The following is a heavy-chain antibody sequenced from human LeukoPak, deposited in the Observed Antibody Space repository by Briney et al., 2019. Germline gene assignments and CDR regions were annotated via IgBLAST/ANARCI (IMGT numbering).Heavy chain of an antibody. CDR1: GYTFTNYA. CDR3: AREEYYDTSASTNFDY. Sequence: ASVKVSCKASGYTFTNYAMNWVRQAPGQGLEWMGWINTSTGNPTYAQGFTGRFVFSLDTSVSTAYLQISSLKAEDTAVYYCAREEYYDTSASTNFDYWGQGTLVTVSS. V-gene: IGHV7-4-1*02. J-gene: IGHJ4*02. D-gene: IGHD3-22*01. CDR2: INTSTGNP.